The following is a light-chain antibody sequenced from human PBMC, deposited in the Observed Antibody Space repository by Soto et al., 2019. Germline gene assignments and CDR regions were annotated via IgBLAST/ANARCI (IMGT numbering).Light chain of an antibody. J-gene: IGKJ2*01. Sequence: DLVMTQSPLSLPVTPGEPASISCRSSQSLLHSNGYNYLDWYLQKPGQSPQLLIYLGSNRASGVPEKFSGSGSGKDFTLKISRVEAEDVGVYYCMQALQTPQYTFGQGTKLEIK. CDR3: MQALQTPQYT. CDR1: QSLLHSNGYNY. CDR2: LGS. V-gene: IGKV2-28*01.